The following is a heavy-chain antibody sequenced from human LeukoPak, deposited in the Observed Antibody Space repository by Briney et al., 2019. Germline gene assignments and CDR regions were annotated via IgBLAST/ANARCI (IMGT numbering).Heavy chain of an antibody. J-gene: IGHJ6*02. Sequence: ASVKVSCKASGYTFTSYDINWVRQATGQGLEWMGWMNPNSGNTGYAQKFQGRVTMTRNTSISTAYMELSSLRSEDTAVYYCARTALVPAAAYYYYGMDVWGQGTTVTVSS. V-gene: IGHV1-8*01. CDR1: GYTFTSYD. CDR2: MNPNSGNT. CDR3: ARTALVPAAAYYYYGMDV. D-gene: IGHD2-2*01.